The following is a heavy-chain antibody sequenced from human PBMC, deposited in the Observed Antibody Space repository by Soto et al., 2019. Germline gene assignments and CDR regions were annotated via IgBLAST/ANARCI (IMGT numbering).Heavy chain of an antibody. V-gene: IGHV3-33*01. D-gene: IGHD3-10*01. J-gene: IGHJ3*02. Sequence: QVQLVESGGGVVQPGRSLRLSCAASGFTFSSYGMHWVRQAPGKGLEWVAVIWYDGSNKYYADSVKGRFTISRDNSKNTLCLQMNSLRAEDTAVYYCARVRITMVRGVIGAFDIWGQGTMVTVSS. CDR1: GFTFSSYG. CDR3: ARVRITMVRGVIGAFDI. CDR2: IWYDGSNK.